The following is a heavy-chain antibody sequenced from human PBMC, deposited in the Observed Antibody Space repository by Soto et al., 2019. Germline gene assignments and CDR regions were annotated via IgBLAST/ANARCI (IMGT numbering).Heavy chain of an antibody. V-gene: IGHV3-7*03. J-gene: IGHJ4*02. Sequence: GGSLRLSCIASGLSFSIHGMSCVRQAPGKGLEWVANIKQDGSAKYYVDAVKGRFTISRDNAKNSLFLQMISLRDEDTAVYYCASRVPLDVYYGVFDYWRQG. CDR3: ASRVPLDVYYGVFDY. D-gene: IGHD3-22*01. CDR2: IKQDGSAK. CDR1: GLSFSIHG.